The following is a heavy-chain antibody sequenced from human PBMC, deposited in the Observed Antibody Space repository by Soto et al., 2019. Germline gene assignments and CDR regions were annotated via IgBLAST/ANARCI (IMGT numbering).Heavy chain of an antibody. V-gene: IGHV3-73*02. CDR3: AGLMDTLFERFDY. CDR1: GVSLSGSF. D-gene: IGHD5-18*01. CDR2: IASRAHNYAT. J-gene: IGHJ4*02. Sequence: EVELVESGGGLVQPGGSLKLSCAASGVSLSGSFIHWVRQASGKGPEWVGRIASRAHNYATAYGTSVQGRFTVSRDDSLNTAYLHMNGLKTEDTAVYFCAGLMDTLFERFDYWGRGILVTVSA.